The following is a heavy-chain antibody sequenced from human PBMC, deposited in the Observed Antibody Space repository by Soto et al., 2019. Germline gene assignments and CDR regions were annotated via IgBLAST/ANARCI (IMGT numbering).Heavy chain of an antibody. CDR3: AREILTYYDFWSGYYPYYYYGMDV. CDR1: GYSFTSYW. V-gene: IGHV5-51*01. Sequence: AGESLKISCKCSGYSFTSYWIGWVRQMPGKGLEWMGIIYPGDSDTRYSPSFQGQVTISADKSISTAYLQWSSLKASDTAVYYCAREILTYYDFWSGYYPYYYYGMDVWGQGTTVTVSS. J-gene: IGHJ6*02. D-gene: IGHD3-3*01. CDR2: IYPGDSDT.